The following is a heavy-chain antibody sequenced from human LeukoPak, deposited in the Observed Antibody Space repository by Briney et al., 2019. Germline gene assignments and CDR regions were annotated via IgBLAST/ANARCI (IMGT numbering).Heavy chain of an antibody. D-gene: IGHD3-10*01. CDR2: ISYDGSNK. CDR3: ARDHYGSGDARRFDY. J-gene: IGHJ4*02. V-gene: IGHV3-30-3*01. CDR1: GFTFSSYA. Sequence: GGSLTLSCAASGFTFSSYAMHWVRQAPGKGLEWVAVISYDGSNKYYADSVKGRFTISRDNSKNTLYLQMNSLRAEDTAVYYCARDHYGSGDARRFDYWGQGTLVTVSS.